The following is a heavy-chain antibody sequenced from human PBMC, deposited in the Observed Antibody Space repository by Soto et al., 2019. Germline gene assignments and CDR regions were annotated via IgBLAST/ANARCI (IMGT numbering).Heavy chain of an antibody. CDR2: ISYDGSNK. Sequence: GGSLRLSCAASGFTFSTSALHWVRQASGRGLEWVAFISYDGSNKFYADSVKGRFTISRDNSKNTLYLQMNSLRADDTAVYYCARDKFLGATNWFDPWGQGTLVNVSS. J-gene: IGHJ5*02. CDR3: ARDKFLGATNWFDP. V-gene: IGHV3-30-3*01. D-gene: IGHD1-26*01. CDR1: GFTFSTSA.